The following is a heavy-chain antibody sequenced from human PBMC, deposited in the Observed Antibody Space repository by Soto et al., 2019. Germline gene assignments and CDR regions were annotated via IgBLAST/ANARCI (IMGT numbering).Heavy chain of an antibody. V-gene: IGHV4-61*08. CDR2: VYSTGST. J-gene: IGHJ6*02. CDR1: GDSVSSSDFY. CDR3: ARGSQLVAPKDGKSAYFYAMDV. Sequence: QVLLRESGPGLVKPSETLALTCAVSGDSVSSSDFYWTWIRQPPGKPLEWIGYVYSTGSTNYSPSLKSRVDMSVATSENQFSLKVRSVTAADSSVYFCARGSQLVAPKDGKSAYFYAMDVWGPGTTVTVS. D-gene: IGHD6-6*01.